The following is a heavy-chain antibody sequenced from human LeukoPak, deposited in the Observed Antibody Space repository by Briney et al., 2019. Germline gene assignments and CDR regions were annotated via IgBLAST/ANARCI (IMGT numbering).Heavy chain of an antibody. J-gene: IGHJ4*02. CDR2: TTTSDGNT. CDR1: GFTFSSYT. D-gene: IGHD7-27*01. Sequence: GGSLRLSCAATGFTFSSYTMSWVRQAPGKGLEWVSTTTTSDGNTYYADSVKGRFTVSRDNSKNTLFLQMNSLRAEDTAVYYCAKDGGLWVSAHWGDSWGRGTLVTVSS. V-gene: IGHV3-23*01. CDR3: AKDGGLWVSAHWGDS.